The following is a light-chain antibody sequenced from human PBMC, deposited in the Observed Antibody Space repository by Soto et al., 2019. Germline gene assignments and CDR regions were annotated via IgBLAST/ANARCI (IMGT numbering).Light chain of an antibody. CDR2: EVF. V-gene: IGLV2-18*02. Sequence: QSVLTQPPSVSGSPGQSVTISCTGTSSDVGSYNRVSWYQQPPGTAPKLIIYEVFNRPSGVPDRFSGSKSGNTASLTISGLQAEDEADYYCSSYTSNNTLVFGGGTKLTVL. J-gene: IGLJ2*01. CDR1: SSDVGSYNR. CDR3: SSYTSNNTLV.